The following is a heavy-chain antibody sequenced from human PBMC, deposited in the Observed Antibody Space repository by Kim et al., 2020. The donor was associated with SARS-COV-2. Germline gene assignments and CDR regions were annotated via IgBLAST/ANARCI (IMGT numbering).Heavy chain of an antibody. V-gene: IGHV3-23*01. Sequence: DSGKGPFTTSRDNSKNPLYLPMNSLRAEDTAVYYCAKGAYCGGDCYYFDYWGQGTLVTVSS. J-gene: IGHJ4*02. CDR3: AKGAYCGGDCYYFDY. D-gene: IGHD2-21*02.